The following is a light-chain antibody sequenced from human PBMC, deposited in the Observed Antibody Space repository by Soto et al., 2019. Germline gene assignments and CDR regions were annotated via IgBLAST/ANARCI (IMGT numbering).Light chain of an antibody. V-gene: IGKV3D-20*02. CDR1: QSVSSSY. J-gene: IGKJ5*01. CDR3: QQRSNWPRGIT. Sequence: EIVLTQSPGTLSLSPGERATLSCRASQSVSSSYLAWYQQKPGQAPRLLIYGASSRATGIPDRFSGSGSGTDFTLTISSLEPEDFAVYYCQQRSNWPRGITFGQGTRLEIK. CDR2: GAS.